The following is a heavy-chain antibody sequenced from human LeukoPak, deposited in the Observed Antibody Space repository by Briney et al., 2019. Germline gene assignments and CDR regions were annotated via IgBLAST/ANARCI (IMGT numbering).Heavy chain of an antibody. V-gene: IGHV4-59*04. J-gene: IGHJ4*02. CDR1: GGSISSYY. D-gene: IGHD5-18*01. CDR2: IYYSGST. CDR3: ASRGYSYGYLFDY. Sequence: KPSETLSLTCTVSGGSISSYYWSWIRQPPGKGLEWIGYIYYSGSTYYNPSLKSRVTISVDTSKNQFSLKLSSVTAADTAVYYCASRGYSYGYLFDYWGQGTLVTVSS.